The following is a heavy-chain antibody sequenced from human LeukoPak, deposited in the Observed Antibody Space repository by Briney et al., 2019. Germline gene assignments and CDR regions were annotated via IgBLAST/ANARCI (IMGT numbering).Heavy chain of an antibody. D-gene: IGHD4-17*01. Sequence: VSVEVSCKASGYSFTGYYIHWVRQAPGQGLEWMGWVNPDTGDTRYAQKFQGRATMTRDTSISTAYLEVSSLGSDDTAVFFCARDKLAYGDYAFDYWGQGTLVTVSS. CDR3: ARDKLAYGDYAFDY. CDR1: GYSFTGYY. V-gene: IGHV1-2*02. J-gene: IGHJ4*02. CDR2: VNPDTGDT.